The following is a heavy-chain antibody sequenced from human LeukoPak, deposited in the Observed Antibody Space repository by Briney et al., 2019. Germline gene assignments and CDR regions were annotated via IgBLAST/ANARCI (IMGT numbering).Heavy chain of an antibody. J-gene: IGHJ4*02. D-gene: IGHD4-23*01. Sequence: GGSLRLSCAASGFTFSINAMSWVRQAPGKGLEWVSGITSGGSTNYADSVKGRFTISRDNSKNSLYLHMNSLRSEDTALYYCAKDHVYGGADDWGQGTLVTVSS. V-gene: IGHV3-23*01. CDR2: ITSGGST. CDR1: GFTFSINA. CDR3: AKDHVYGGADD.